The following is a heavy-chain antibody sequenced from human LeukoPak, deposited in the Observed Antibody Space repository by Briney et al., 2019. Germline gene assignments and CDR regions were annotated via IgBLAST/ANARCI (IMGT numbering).Heavy chain of an antibody. CDR1: GYTFTGYY. Sequence: ASVKVSCKASGYTFTGYYMHWVRQAPGQGLEWMGWMNPNSGNTGYAQKFQGRVTITRNTSISTAYMELSSLRSEDTAVCYCARALAGEFDPWGQGTLVTVSS. J-gene: IGHJ5*02. V-gene: IGHV1-8*03. CDR3: ARALAGEFDP. CDR2: MNPNSGNT. D-gene: IGHD1-1*01.